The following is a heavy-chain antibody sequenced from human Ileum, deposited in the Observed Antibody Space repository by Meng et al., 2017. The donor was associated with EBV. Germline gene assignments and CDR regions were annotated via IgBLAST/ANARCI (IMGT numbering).Heavy chain of an antibody. D-gene: IGHD3-10*01. CDR3: ARASYGSGSPLGESWFDP. CDR2: IHSSGST. Sequence: QGAVPGQFKPSPPPSLTRTASGGSISSGGYYWSWIRQHPGKGLEWIGYIHSSGSTYYNPSLRSRLTISVDTSKNQFSLKLSSVTAADTAVYYCARASYGSGSPLGESWFDPWGQGTLVTVFS. J-gene: IGHJ5*02. V-gene: IGHV4-31*02. CDR1: GGSISSGGYY.